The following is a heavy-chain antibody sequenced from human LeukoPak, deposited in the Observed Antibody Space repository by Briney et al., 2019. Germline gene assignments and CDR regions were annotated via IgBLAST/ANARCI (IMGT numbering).Heavy chain of an antibody. Sequence: PGGSLRLSCAASGFTFSSYGMHWVRQAPGKGLEWVAFIRYDGSGKYYGDSVKGRFTISRDISKNTLHLQMNSLRAEDTAVYYCAKDRPVSSGYPDYWGQGTLVTVSS. V-gene: IGHV3-30*02. CDR3: AKDRPVSSGYPDY. CDR1: GFTFSSYG. D-gene: IGHD3-22*01. J-gene: IGHJ4*02. CDR2: IRYDGSGK.